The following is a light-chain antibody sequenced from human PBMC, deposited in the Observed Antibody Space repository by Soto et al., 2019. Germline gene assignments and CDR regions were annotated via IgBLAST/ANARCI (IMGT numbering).Light chain of an antibody. CDR1: QSISSW. Sequence: DIQMTQSPSSLSASVGDRVTITCRASQSISSWLAWYQQKPGKAPKLLIYDASSLESGVPSRFSGSGSGTEFTLTISSLQTDDFATYYCQQYNSYSWTFGQGTKADIK. J-gene: IGKJ1*01. V-gene: IGKV1-5*01. CDR2: DAS. CDR3: QQYNSYSWT.